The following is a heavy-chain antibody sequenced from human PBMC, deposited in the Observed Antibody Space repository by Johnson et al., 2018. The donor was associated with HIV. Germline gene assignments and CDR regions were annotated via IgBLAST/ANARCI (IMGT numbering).Heavy chain of an antibody. CDR3: ARDVGLWFGELRSGDAFDI. D-gene: IGHD3-10*01. CDR2: INWNGGST. Sequence: MQLVESGGGLVQPGGSLRLSCVASGRPFPENDMTFPEYGMSWVRQTPGKGLEWVSGINWNGGSTGYADSVKGRFTISRDNAKKSLYLQMKSLRDEDTALYYCARDVGLWFGELRSGDAFDIWGQGTMVTVSS. J-gene: IGHJ3*02. V-gene: IGHV3-20*04. CDR1: GRPFPENDMTFPEYG.